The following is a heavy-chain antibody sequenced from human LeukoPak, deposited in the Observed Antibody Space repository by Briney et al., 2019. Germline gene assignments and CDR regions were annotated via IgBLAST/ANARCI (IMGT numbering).Heavy chain of an antibody. V-gene: IGHV7-4-1*02. CDR3: AREELLWFGELLRWVDY. CDR1: GYTFTSYA. Sequence: GASVKVSCKASGYTFTSYAMNWVRQAPGQGLEWMGWINTNTGNPTYAQGFTGRFVFSLDTSVSTAYLQISSLKAEDTAVYYCAREELLWFGELLRWVDYWGQGTLVTVSS. D-gene: IGHD3-10*01. J-gene: IGHJ4*02. CDR2: INTNTGNP.